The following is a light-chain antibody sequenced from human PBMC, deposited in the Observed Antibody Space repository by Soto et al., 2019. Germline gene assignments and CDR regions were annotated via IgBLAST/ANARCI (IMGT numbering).Light chain of an antibody. V-gene: IGLV1-44*01. CDR2: TNN. CDR1: NSNIGTNT. J-gene: IGLJ1*01. Sequence: QSVLTQPPSAPPTPGQRVTISCSGSNSNIGTNTVNWYQQLPGTAPRLLIYTNNQRPSGVPQRFSGSKTGTSASLAIGGLQSEDGADYYCAAWDDSLGAYVFGTGTKVTVL. CDR3: AAWDDSLGAYV.